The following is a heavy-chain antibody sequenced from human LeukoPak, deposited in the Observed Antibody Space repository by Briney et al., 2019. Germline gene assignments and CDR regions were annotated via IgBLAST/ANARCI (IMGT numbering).Heavy chain of an antibody. CDR3: ARGRGYSLPGYYYYMDV. J-gene: IGHJ6*03. D-gene: IGHD5-18*01. Sequence: SETLSLTCAVYGGSFSGYYWSWIRQPPGKGLEWIGEINHSGSTNYNPSLKSRVTISVDTSKNQFSLKLSSVTAADTAVYYCARGRGYSLPGYYYYMDVWGKGTTVTVSS. CDR2: INHSGST. V-gene: IGHV4-34*01. CDR1: GGSFSGYY.